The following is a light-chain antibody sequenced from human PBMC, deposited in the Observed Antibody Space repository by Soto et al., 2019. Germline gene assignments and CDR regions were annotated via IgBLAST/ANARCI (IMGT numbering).Light chain of an antibody. CDR3: QRANSFPIT. Sequence: EIQMTQSPSSVSASVGDSVTLTCRASQGISTWLAWYQQKAGKAPNLLIYGASNLHSGVTSRFSGSGSGTNFTLTISSLQPEDFATYYCQRANSFPITFGPGTRLDIK. CDR1: QGISTW. J-gene: IGKJ5*01. CDR2: GAS. V-gene: IGKV1-12*01.